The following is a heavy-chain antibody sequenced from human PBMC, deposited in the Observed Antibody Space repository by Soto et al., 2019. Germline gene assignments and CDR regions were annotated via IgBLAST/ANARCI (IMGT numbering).Heavy chain of an antibody. CDR1: GDSVSSNSAA. J-gene: IGHJ6*02. D-gene: IGHD5-12*01. CDR3: AREGGYEWAYYYGMDV. V-gene: IGHV6-1*01. CDR2: TYYRSKWYN. Sequence: SQTLSLTCAISGDSVSSNSAAWNWIRQSPSRGLEWLGRTYYRSKWYNDYAVSVKSRIIINPDTSKNQFSLQLNSVTPEDTAVYYCAREGGYEWAYYYGMDVWGQGTTVTVSS.